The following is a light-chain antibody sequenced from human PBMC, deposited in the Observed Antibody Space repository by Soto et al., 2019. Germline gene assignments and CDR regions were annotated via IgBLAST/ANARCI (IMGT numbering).Light chain of an antibody. J-gene: IGKJ1*01. CDR1: QSVSSSY. CDR3: QQYGSTPRT. Sequence: DIVLTQSPGTLSLYPGEKATLSCRASQSVSSSYLAWYQQKPGQAPRLLIYGASSRATGIPDRFSGSGSGTDFTLTISRLEPEDFAVYYCQQYGSTPRTFGQGTKVEIK. V-gene: IGKV3-20*01. CDR2: GAS.